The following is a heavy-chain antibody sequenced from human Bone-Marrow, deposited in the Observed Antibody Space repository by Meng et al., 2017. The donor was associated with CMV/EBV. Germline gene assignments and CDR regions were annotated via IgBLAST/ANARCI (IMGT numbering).Heavy chain of an antibody. CDR2: IKQDGSEK. Sequence: GESLKISCAASGFTFSSYWMSWVRQAPGKGLEWVANIKQDGSEKYYVDSVKGRFTISRDNAKNSLYLQMNSLRAEDTAVYYRARDLNYSSSWSDAFDIWGQGTMVTVPS. CDR3: ARDLNYSSSWSDAFDI. CDR1: GFTFSSYW. J-gene: IGHJ3*02. V-gene: IGHV3-7*01. D-gene: IGHD6-13*01.